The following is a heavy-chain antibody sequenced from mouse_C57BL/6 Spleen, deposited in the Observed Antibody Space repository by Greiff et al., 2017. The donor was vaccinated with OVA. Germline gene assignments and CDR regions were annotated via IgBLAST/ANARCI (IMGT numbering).Heavy chain of an antibody. D-gene: IGHD2-4*01. J-gene: IGHJ2*01. CDR1: GYTFTSYW. CDR2: IDPSDSET. V-gene: IGHV1-52*01. CDR3: AREDYDLYCDY. Sequence: VQLQQPGAELVRPGSSVKLSCKASGYTFTSYWMHWVKQRPIQGLEWIGNIDPSDSETHYNQKFKDKATLTVDKSSSTAYMQLSSLTSEDSAVYYCAREDYDLYCDYWGQGTTLTVSS.